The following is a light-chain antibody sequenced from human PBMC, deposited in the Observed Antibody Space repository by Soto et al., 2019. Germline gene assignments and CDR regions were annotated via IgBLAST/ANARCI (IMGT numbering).Light chain of an antibody. V-gene: IGLV2-14*01. CDR1: SSGIRDYNY. CDR3: SSKRPDF. J-gene: IGLJ1*01. Sequence: QSVLTQPASVSGSPGQSITISCTGTSSGIRDYNYVSWYQQLPGNAPKLIMYEVSNRPSGISNRFSGSKSGNTAYLTISGLQAEYEADYYCSSKRPDFFGTGTKLTVL. CDR2: EVS.